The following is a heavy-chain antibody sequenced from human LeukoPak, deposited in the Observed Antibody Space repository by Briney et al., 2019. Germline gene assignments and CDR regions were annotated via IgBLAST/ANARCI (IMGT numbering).Heavy chain of an antibody. Sequence: GGSLRLSCEASGFTFSSYWMSWVRQAPGKGLEWVANIKTDGSEKYYVDSVKGRFTISRDNAKNSLYLQMNSLRAEDTAVYYCAKYISGLMYYSDYWGQGSLVTVSS. J-gene: IGHJ4*02. CDR3: AKYISGLMYYSDY. CDR2: IKTDGSEK. CDR1: GFTFSSYW. V-gene: IGHV3-7*03. D-gene: IGHD5-18*01.